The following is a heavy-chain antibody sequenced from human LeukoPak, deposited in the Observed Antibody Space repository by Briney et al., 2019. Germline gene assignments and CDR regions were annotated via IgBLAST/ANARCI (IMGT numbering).Heavy chain of an antibody. Sequence: PSETLSLTCTVSGGSISSGGYYWSWIRQHPGKGLEWIGYIYYSGSTYYNPSLKSRVTISVDTSKNQFSLKLSSVTAADTAVYYCARVVAATGYHYFDYWGQGTLVTVSS. D-gene: IGHD3-9*01. V-gene: IGHV4-31*03. J-gene: IGHJ4*02. CDR2: IYYSGST. CDR1: GGSISSGGYY. CDR3: ARVVAATGYHYFDY.